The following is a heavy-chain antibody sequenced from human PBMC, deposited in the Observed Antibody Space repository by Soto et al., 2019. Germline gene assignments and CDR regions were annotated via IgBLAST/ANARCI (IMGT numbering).Heavy chain of an antibody. CDR2: IIPIFGTA. CDR3: ARAGGDGYNSWYFDL. CDR1: GGTFSSYA. D-gene: IGHD2-21*01. V-gene: IGHV1-69*13. J-gene: IGHJ2*01. Sequence: SVKVSCKASGGTFSSYAISWVRQAPGQGLEWMGGIIPIFGTANYAQKFQGRVTITADESTSTAYMELSSLRSEDTAVYYCARAGGDGYNSWYFDLWGHGTLVTVSS.